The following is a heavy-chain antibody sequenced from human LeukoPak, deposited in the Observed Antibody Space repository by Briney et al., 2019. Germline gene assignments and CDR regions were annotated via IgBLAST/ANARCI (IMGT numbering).Heavy chain of an antibody. CDR1: GFTFSSYW. CDR2: IKQHGSEK. D-gene: IGHD1-26*01. CDR3: ARDSEVVGATNDY. V-gene: IGHV3-7*01. J-gene: IGHJ4*02. Sequence: GGSLRLSCVASGFTFSSYWMSWVRQAPGKGLEWVANIKQHGSEKHYVDSVKGRFTISRDNAKNSLFLQMNSLRAEDTAVYYCARDSEVVGATNDYWGQGTLVTVSS.